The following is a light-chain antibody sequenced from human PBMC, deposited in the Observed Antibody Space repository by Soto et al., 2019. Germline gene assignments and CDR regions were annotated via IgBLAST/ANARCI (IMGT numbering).Light chain of an antibody. Sequence: QSALAQPASVSGSPGQSITISCTGTSSDVGGYNYVSWYQQHPGKAPKLMIYEVSNRPSGVSNRFSGSKSGNTASLTISGLQAEDEADYYRSSYTSSSPPVFGTGTKVT. CDR3: SSYTSSSPPV. CDR2: EVS. J-gene: IGLJ1*01. V-gene: IGLV2-14*01. CDR1: SSDVGGYNY.